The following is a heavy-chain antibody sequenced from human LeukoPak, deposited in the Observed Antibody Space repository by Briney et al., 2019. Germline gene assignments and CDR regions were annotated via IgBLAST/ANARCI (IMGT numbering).Heavy chain of an antibody. V-gene: IGHV3-7*01. Sequence: PGGSLRLSCTASGFSFGYYWMTWVRQAPGKGLEWVANIREDGKVIHYVDSVSGRFTISRDNTKNSPYLQMNSLRGEDTALYYCARDSSPSSGDYYWDAFDSWGQGTLVTVSS. CDR1: GFSFGYYW. CDR3: ARDSSPSSGDYYWDAFDS. CDR2: IREDGKVI. D-gene: IGHD4-17*01. J-gene: IGHJ3*02.